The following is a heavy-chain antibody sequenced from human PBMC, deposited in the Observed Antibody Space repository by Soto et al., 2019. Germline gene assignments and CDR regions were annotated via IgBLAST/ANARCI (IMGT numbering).Heavy chain of an antibody. CDR2: IVVGSGNT. CDR3: ARDIVATTRIAENYYYYGMDV. Sequence: SVKVSCKASGFTFTSSAMQWVRQARGQRLEWIGWIVVGSGNTNYAQKFQERVTITRDMSTSTAYMELSSLRSEDTAVYYCARDIVATTRIAENYYYYGMDVWGQVNTVTVSS. J-gene: IGHJ6*02. CDR1: GFTFTSSA. V-gene: IGHV1-58*02. D-gene: IGHD5-12*01.